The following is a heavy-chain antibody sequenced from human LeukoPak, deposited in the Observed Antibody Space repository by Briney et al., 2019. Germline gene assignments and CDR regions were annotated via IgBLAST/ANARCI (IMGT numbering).Heavy chain of an antibody. CDR1: GFTFGSFA. V-gene: IGHV3-23*01. CDR2: IFGSGGSP. J-gene: IGHJ4*02. D-gene: IGHD5-18*01. Sequence: PGGSLRLSCEASGFTFGSFAMYWVRQAPGKGLEWIAGIFGSGGSPHYADSVKGRFTISRDDSKNTVYLQINSLRAEDTAVYYCGKTTAGYSSGQKPASPLDYWGQGTLVTVSS. CDR3: GKTTAGYSSGQKPASPLDY.